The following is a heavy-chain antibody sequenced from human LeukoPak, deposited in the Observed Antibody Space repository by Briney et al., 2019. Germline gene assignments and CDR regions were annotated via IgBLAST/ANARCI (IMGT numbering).Heavy chain of an antibody. Sequence: ASVKVSCKASGGTFSSYAISWVRQAPGQGLEWMGGTIPIFGTANYAQKFQGRVTINTDESTSTAYMELSSLRSEDTAVYYCARCLGYSGYDWYYFDYWGQGTLVTVSS. CDR2: TIPIFGTA. V-gene: IGHV1-69*05. J-gene: IGHJ4*02. CDR1: GGTFSSYA. D-gene: IGHD5-12*01. CDR3: ARCLGYSGYDWYYFDY.